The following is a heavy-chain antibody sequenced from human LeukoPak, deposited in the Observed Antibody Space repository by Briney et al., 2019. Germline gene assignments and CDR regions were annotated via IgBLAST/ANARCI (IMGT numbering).Heavy chain of an antibody. Sequence: GGSLRLPCAASGFTFSSYSMNWVRQAPGKGLEWVSYISSSSSTIYSADSVKGRFTISRDNAKNSLDLQMNSLRAEDTAVYYCAREKSGALDYWGQGTLVTVSS. V-gene: IGHV3-48*01. CDR1: GFTFSSYS. CDR3: AREKSGALDY. D-gene: IGHD1-26*01. CDR2: ISSSSSTI. J-gene: IGHJ4*02.